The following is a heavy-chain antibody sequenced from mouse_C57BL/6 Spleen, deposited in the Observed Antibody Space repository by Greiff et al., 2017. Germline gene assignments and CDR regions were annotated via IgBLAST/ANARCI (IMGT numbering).Heavy chain of an antibody. J-gene: IGHJ4*01. Sequence: QVQLQQPGTELVKPGASVKLSCKASGYTFTGYWMHWVKQRPGQGLEWIGNINPSTGGTTYNQKFKGKATLTVDKSSSTAHMELRSLTSEDSAVYYCARRGMVTAGAAMDYWGQGTSVTVSS. CDR1: GYTFTGYW. V-gene: IGHV1-53*01. CDR3: ARRGMVTAGAAMDY. CDR2: INPSTGGT. D-gene: IGHD2-2*01.